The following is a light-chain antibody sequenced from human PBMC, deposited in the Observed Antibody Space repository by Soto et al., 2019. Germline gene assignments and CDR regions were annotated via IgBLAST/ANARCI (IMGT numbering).Light chain of an antibody. Sequence: EIVLTQSPATLSLSPGERATLSCRASQSVSSYLAWYQQKPGQAPRLLIYDASNRATGIPARFSGSGSGTDVTLTISSLEPEDFAVYYCQQRSNWPTFGQGTRLESK. CDR1: QSVSSY. V-gene: IGKV3-11*01. CDR3: QQRSNWPT. J-gene: IGKJ5*01. CDR2: DAS.